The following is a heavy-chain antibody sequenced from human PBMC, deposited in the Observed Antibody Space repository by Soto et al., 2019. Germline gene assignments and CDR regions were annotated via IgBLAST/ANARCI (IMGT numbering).Heavy chain of an antibody. CDR3: STYTRRSPGDY. CDR2: VNQDGTEK. V-gene: IGHV3-7*01. J-gene: IGHJ4*02. D-gene: IGHD2-2*01. Sequence: GSLRLSCAASGFTFSTYWMTWVRQAPGKGLEWVATVNQDGTEKHYVDSVKGRFTISRDSAKNSLSLQMNSLRAEDTAMYYCSTYTRRSPGDYWGQGTLVTVSS. CDR1: GFTFSTYW.